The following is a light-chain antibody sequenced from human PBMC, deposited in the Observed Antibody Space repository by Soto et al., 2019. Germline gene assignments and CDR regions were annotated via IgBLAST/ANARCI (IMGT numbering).Light chain of an antibody. J-gene: IGLJ3*02. CDR1: SSDVGGYNY. CDR2: DVS. CDR3: SSYTSSSTLE. V-gene: IGLV2-14*01. Sequence: QSALTQPASVSWSPGQSITISCTGTSSDVGGYNYVSWYQQHPGKAPKLMIYDVSNRPSGVSNRFSGSKSGNTASLTISGLQAEDEADYSCSSYTSSSTLEFGGGTKLTVL.